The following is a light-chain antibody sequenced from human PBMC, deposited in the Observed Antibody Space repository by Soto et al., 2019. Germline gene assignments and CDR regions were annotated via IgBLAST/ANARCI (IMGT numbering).Light chain of an antibody. CDR1: QSIGTW. Sequence: DIQVTQSPSTPSASVGDRVTITCGASQSIGTWLAWYQQKPGKAPKLLIFDASTLESGVPSRFSGSGSGTEFTLTISSLQSEDFAVYYCQQYNNWPRTFGQGTKVDIK. CDR3: QQYNNWPRT. CDR2: DAS. V-gene: IGKV1-5*01. J-gene: IGKJ1*01.